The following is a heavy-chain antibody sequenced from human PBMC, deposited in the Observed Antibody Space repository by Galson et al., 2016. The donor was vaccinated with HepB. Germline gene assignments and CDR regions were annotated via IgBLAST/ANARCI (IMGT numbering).Heavy chain of an antibody. CDR2: LYRDGST. J-gene: IGHJ3*02. CDR1: GFTFNKYP. D-gene: IGHD3-10*01. V-gene: IGHV3-53*01. CDR3: ARNMYGAATNYIGDVFDI. Sequence: SLRLSCAASGFTFNKYPMFWVRQAPGKGLEWVSVLYRDGSTYYADSVEGRFTISRDNSRNTLYLQMNSLRAEDTAMYYCARNMYGAATNYIGDVFDIWGQGTMVTVSS.